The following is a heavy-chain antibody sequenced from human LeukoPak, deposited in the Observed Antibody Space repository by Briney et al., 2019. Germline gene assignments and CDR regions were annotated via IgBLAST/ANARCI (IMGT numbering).Heavy chain of an antibody. J-gene: IGHJ4*02. D-gene: IGHD6-19*01. V-gene: IGHV3-33*01. CDR1: GFTFSSYG. Sequence: GGSLRLSCAASGFTFSSYGMHWVRQAPGKGLEWVALIWYDGSNKYYGDSVKGRFTISRDNSKNTVYLQMNSLRAEDTAVYYCARATESSGWSWGQGTPVTVSS. CDR3: ARATESSGWS. CDR2: IWYDGSNK.